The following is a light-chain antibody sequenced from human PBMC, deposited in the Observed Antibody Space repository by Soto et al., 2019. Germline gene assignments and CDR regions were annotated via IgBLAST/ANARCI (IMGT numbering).Light chain of an antibody. Sequence: QSVLTQPPSVSEAPRQRVTISCSGSSSNIGNNAVNWYRQLPGKAPKLLIYRDDLLPSGVSDRFSGSKSGNSASLAISGLQSEDEADYYCAAWDDSLNAWVFGGGTKLTVL. J-gene: IGLJ3*02. V-gene: IGLV1-36*01. CDR2: RDD. CDR1: SSNIGNNA. CDR3: AAWDDSLNAWV.